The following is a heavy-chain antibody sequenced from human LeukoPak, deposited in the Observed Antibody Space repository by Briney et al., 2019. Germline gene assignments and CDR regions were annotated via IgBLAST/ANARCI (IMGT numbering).Heavy chain of an antibody. CDR1: GYTLTELS. CDR3: ATWDIVVVPAAMFSHKDPRNNDY. V-gene: IGHV1-24*01. CDR2: FDPEDGET. J-gene: IGHJ4*02. D-gene: IGHD2-2*01. Sequence: ASVKVSCKVSGYTLTELSMHWVRQAPGKGLEWMGGFDPEDGETIYAQKFQGRVTMTEDTSTDTAYMELSSLRSEDTAVYYCATWDIVVVPAAMFSHKDPRNNDYWGQGTLVTVSS.